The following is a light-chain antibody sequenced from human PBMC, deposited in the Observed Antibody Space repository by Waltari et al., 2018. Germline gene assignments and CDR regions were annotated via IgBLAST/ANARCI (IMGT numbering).Light chain of an antibody. CDR1: SLRSYY. Sequence: SSELTQDPAVSVALGQTVRITCQGDSLRSYYASWYQQKPGQAPVLVIYGKNNRPSGIPDRFSGSSSGNTASLTITGAQAEDEADYYCNSRDSSGNHAHVVFGGGTKLTVL. V-gene: IGLV3-19*01. CDR3: NSRDSSGNHAHVV. J-gene: IGLJ2*01. CDR2: GKN.